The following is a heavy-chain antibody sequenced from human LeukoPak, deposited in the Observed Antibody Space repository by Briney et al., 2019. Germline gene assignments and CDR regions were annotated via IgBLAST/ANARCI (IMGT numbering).Heavy chain of an antibody. CDR2: IKKDGSEK. CDR1: GFTFSSYW. CDR3: ATPRVKAHYDFWSGYSF. D-gene: IGHD3-3*01. Sequence: GGSLRLSCAASGFTFSSYWMSWVRQAPGKGLEWVANIKKDGSEKYYVDSVKGRFTISRDNAKKSLYLQMNSLRAEDTAVYYCATPRVKAHYDFWSGYSFWGQGTLVTVSS. V-gene: IGHV3-7*03. J-gene: IGHJ4*02.